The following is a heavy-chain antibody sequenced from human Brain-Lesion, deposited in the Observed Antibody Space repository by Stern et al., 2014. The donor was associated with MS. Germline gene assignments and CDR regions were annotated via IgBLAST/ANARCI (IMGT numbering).Heavy chain of an antibody. CDR3: ARDQRCITIFGVVTDYYYLGMDV. Sequence: VQLVQSGAEVKKPGASVKVSCKTSGYIFTGYYIHWVRQAPGKGLEWMAWINPNNGGTKDAQKFQGRVPMTRDTSISTAHEERSSLTSYDTAVYFYARDQRCITIFGVVTDYYYLGMDVWGQGTTVTVSS. CDR2: INPNNGGT. CDR1: GYIFTGYY. V-gene: IGHV1-2*02. D-gene: IGHD3-3*01. J-gene: IGHJ6*02.